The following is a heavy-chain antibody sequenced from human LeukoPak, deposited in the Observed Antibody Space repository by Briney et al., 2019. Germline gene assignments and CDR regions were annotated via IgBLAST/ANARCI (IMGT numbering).Heavy chain of an antibody. D-gene: IGHD5-12*01. J-gene: IGHJ5*02. V-gene: IGHV3-74*01. CDR1: GFTFSSYW. Sequence: GGSLRLSCAASGFTFSSYWMHWVRQAPGKGLVWVSRINSDGSSTNYADSVKGRFIISRDNAKNTLYLQMNSLRAEDTAVYYCARGQSPVGTRFDPWGQGTLVTVSS. CDR2: INSDGSST. CDR3: ARGQSPVGTRFDP.